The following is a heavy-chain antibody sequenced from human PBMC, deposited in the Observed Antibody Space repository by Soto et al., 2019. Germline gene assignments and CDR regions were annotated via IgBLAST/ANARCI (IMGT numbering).Heavy chain of an antibody. V-gene: IGHV4-59*12. CDR2: IYDSGST. D-gene: IGHD2-2*01. CDR3: ARVPDR. J-gene: IGHJ5*02. CDR1: GGSISSYS. Sequence: PSETLSLTCTVSGGSISSYSWSWIRQPPGKGLEWIGYIYDSGSTSYNPSLKSRVTISVDTSKNQFSLKLSSVTAADTAVYYCARVPDRWGQGTLVTVSS.